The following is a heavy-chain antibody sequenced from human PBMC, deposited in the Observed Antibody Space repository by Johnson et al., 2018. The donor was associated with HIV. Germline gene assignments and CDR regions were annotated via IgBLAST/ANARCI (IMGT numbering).Heavy chain of an antibody. J-gene: IGHJ3*02. CDR1: GFTFSTYV. CDR2: MYSDGTT. Sequence: VQLVESGGGLVQPGGSLRLSCAASGFTFSTYVMTWVRQAPGKGLEWVCVMYSDGTTAYADSVKGRFTISRDNSKSTVYLQMNSLRVEDTAMYYCARDVAGIYDAFDIWGQGTIVTVSS. CDR3: ARDVAGIYDAFDI. V-gene: IGHV3-23*03. D-gene: IGHD1-1*01.